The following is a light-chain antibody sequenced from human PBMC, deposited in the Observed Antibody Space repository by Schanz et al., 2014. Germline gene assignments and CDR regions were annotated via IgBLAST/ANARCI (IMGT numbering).Light chain of an antibody. CDR3: QQYGSSPWT. CDR2: GAS. V-gene: IGKV3-20*01. CDR1: QSISGYD. J-gene: IGKJ1*01. Sequence: EIVLTQSPGTLSLSPGERATLSCKASQSISGYDLAWYQQKPGQAPRLLIYGASTRATGIPARFSGSGSGTEFTLTISSLQSEDFAVYYCQQYGSSPWTFGQGTKVEIK.